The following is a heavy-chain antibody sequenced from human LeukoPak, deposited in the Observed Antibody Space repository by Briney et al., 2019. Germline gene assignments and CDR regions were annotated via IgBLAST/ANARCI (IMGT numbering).Heavy chain of an antibody. V-gene: IGHV3-30*02. CDR1: GFTFSSYG. Sequence: GGSLRLSCAASGFTFSSYGMHWVRQAPGKGPEWVAFIRYDGSNKYYADSVKGRFTISRDNSKNTLYLQMNSLRAEDTAVYYCAKERDTAMVTIDYWGQGTLVTVSS. D-gene: IGHD5-18*01. CDR3: AKERDTAMVTIDY. CDR2: IRYDGSNK. J-gene: IGHJ4*02.